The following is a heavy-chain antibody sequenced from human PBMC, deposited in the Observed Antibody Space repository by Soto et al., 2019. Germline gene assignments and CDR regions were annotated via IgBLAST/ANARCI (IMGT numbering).Heavy chain of an antibody. CDR2: ISSSGSTI. J-gene: IGHJ3*02. Sequence: GGPLKLSCAASELTFMDYYMTWIRQPPGKGLEWVSYISSSGSTIYYADSVKGRFTISRDNAKNSLYLQMNSLRAEDTAVYYCAKPRTRGIHAAFDIWGQGTMVTVSS. CDR1: ELTFMDYY. D-gene: IGHD3-16*01. CDR3: AKPRTRGIHAAFDI. V-gene: IGHV3-11*01.